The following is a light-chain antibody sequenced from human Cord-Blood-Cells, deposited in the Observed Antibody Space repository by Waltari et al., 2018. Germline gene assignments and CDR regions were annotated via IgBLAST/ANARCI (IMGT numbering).Light chain of an antibody. CDR3: QAWDSSTYV. CDR1: NLGDKY. J-gene: IGLJ1*01. CDR2: QDS. Sequence: SYELTQPPSVSVSPGQTASITCSGDNLGDKYACWYQQKPGPSPLLVIYQDSKRPSGIPERFSGSNSGNTATLTISGTQAMDEADYYCQAWDSSTYVFGTGTKVTVL. V-gene: IGLV3-1*01.